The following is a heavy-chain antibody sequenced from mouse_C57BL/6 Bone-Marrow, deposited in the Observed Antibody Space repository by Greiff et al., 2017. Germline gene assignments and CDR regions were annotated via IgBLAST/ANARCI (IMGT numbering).Heavy chain of an antibody. CDR3: ASEGYDYDGDWYFDV. CDR1: GYTFTSYW. Sequence: QVQLQQPGAELVRPGSSVKLSCKASGYTFTSYWMDWVKQRPGQGLEWIGNIYPSDSETHYNQKFKDKATLTVDKSSSTAYMQLSSLTSEDSAVYYWASEGYDYDGDWYFDVWGTGTTVTVSS. D-gene: IGHD2-4*01. J-gene: IGHJ1*03. V-gene: IGHV1-61*01. CDR2: IYPSDSET.